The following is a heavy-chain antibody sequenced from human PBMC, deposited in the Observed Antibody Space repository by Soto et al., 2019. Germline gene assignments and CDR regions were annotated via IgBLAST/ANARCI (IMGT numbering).Heavy chain of an antibody. J-gene: IGHJ5*02. V-gene: IGHV1-69*01. CDR2: IIPMYGPA. CDR3: ARVTSMVRGVIDNWFDP. D-gene: IGHD3-10*01. CDR1: GGTFSSYA. Sequence: QVPLVQSGAEVKKPGSSVTVSCKASGGTFSSYAIHWVRQAPGQGLEWMGGIIPMYGPAKYAQRFQGRVTITADESTTTVYMELTSLTSQGTAVDYCARVTSMVRGVIDNWFDPWGHGTLVTVSS.